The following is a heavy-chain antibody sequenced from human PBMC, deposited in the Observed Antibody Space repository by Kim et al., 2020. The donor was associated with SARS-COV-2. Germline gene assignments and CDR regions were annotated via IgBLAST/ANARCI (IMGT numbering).Heavy chain of an antibody. J-gene: IGHJ6*03. CDR2: IYTSGST. Sequence: SETLSLTCTVSGGSISSYYWSWIRQPAGKGLEWIGRIYTSGSTNYNPSLKSRVTMSVDTSKNQFSLKLSSVTAADTAVYYCARDRAWGAGTTSGITYYYYYMDVWGKGTTVTVSS. V-gene: IGHV4-4*07. CDR3: ARDRAWGAGTTSGITYYYYYMDV. CDR1: GGSISSYY. D-gene: IGHD1-7*01.